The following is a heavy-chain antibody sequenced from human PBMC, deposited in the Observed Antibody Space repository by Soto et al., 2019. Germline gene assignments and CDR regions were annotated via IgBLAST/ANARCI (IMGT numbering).Heavy chain of an antibody. D-gene: IGHD6-13*01. V-gene: IGHV3-30-3*01. J-gene: IGHJ6*02. CDR2: ISYDGSNK. CDR3: AREYSSSWYFHYYGMDV. CDR1: GFTFSSYA. Sequence: QVQLVESGGGVVQPGRSLRLSCAASGFTFSSYAMHWVRQAPGKGLEWVAVISYDGSNKYYADSVKGRFTISRDNSKNTLYLQMNSLRAEDTAVYYCAREYSSSWYFHYYGMDVWGQGNTVTVSS.